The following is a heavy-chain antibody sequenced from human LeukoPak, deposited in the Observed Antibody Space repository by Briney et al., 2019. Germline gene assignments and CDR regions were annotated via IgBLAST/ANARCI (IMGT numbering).Heavy chain of an antibody. Sequence: ASVKLSCKASGYTFTSYYMQWVRQAPGQGLEWMGIINPSGGSTSDAQKFQGRVTMTRATSTSTVYTELCRLRAEDTTVYYEARDYGAVEGYRDYWGQGTLVTVSS. CDR1: GYTFTSYY. D-gene: IGHD4/OR15-4a*01. CDR3: ARDYGAVEGYRDY. J-gene: IGHJ4*02. CDR2: INPSGGST. V-gene: IGHV1-46*01.